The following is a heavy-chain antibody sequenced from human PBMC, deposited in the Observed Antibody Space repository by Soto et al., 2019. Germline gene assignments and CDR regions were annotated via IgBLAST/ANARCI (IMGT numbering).Heavy chain of an antibody. J-gene: IGHJ6*03. Sequence: QDQLVQSGVEVKKPGASVKVSCKASGYSFTNYGIPWLRQAPGQGLGGMGWISANNGNTNYAQKFQGRVTMTTDASTSTAYLELRSLRSDDTAVYYCARDRGVAPPVAGNTHYYYYMDVWGKGTTVTVSS. CDR2: ISANNGNT. CDR1: GYSFTNYG. D-gene: IGHD6-19*01. V-gene: IGHV1-18*01. CDR3: ARDRGVAPPVAGNTHYYYYMDV.